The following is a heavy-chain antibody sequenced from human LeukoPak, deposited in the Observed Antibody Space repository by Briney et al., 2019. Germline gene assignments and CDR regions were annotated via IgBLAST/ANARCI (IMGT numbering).Heavy chain of an antibody. CDR3: VRESQLVGTYDV. D-gene: IGHD6-6*01. CDR2: ISGSGGST. V-gene: IGHV3-23*01. J-gene: IGHJ3*01. Sequence: PGGSLRLSCAASGFTFSSYAMSWVRQAPGKGLEWVSAISGSGGSTYYADSVKGRFTISRDNSKNTLYLQMNSLRAEDTAVYYCVRESQLVGTYDVWGQGTMVTVSS. CDR1: GFTFSSYA.